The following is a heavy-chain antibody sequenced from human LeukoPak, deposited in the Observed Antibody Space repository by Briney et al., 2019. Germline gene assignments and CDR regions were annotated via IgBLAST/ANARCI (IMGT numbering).Heavy chain of an antibody. J-gene: IGHJ4*02. CDR1: GGSISSSSYY. CDR2: IYYSGST. V-gene: IGHV4-39*01. CDR3: ASRRLGLIHYLDY. D-gene: IGHD6-25*01. Sequence: SETLSLTCTVSGGSISSSSYYWGWIRQPPGKGLEWIGSIYYSGSTYYNPSLKSRVTISVDTSKNQFSLKLSSVTAADTAVYYCASRRLGLIHYLDYWGQGTLVTVSS.